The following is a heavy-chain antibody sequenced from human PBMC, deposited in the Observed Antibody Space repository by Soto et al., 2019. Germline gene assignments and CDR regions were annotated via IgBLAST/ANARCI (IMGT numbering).Heavy chain of an antibody. D-gene: IGHD5-12*01. CDR3: ARVRRDGYNLARFDY. CDR1: GGSISGYY. CDR2: IYYSGST. Sequence: KTSETLSLTCTVSGGSISGYYWSWIRQPPGKGLEWIGYIYYSGSTNYNPSLKSRVTISVDTSKNQFSLKLSSVTAADTAVYYCARVRRDGYNLARFDYWGQGTLVTVSS. V-gene: IGHV4-59*01. J-gene: IGHJ4*02.